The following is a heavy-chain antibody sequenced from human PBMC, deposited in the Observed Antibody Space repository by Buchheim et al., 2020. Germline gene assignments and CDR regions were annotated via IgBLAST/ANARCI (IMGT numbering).Heavy chain of an antibody. Sequence: QVQLVESGGGVVQPGRSLRLSCAASGFTFSSYGMHWVRQAPGKGLEWVAVISYDGSNKYYADSVKGRFTISRDNSKNTLYLQMNSLRAEDTAVYYCAEDRSGSYYRDYYYYGMDVWGQGTT. CDR2: ISYDGSNK. CDR1: GFTFSSYG. CDR3: AEDRSGSYYRDYYYYGMDV. J-gene: IGHJ6*02. D-gene: IGHD3-10*01. V-gene: IGHV3-30*18.